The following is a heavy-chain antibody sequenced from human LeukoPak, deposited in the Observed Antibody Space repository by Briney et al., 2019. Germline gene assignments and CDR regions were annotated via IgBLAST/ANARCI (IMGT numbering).Heavy chain of an antibody. CDR2: IKQDGGDN. CDR1: GFTFSTYW. V-gene: IGHV3-7*01. CDR3: ARVGSYWDLDY. Sequence: GGSLRLSCAASGFTFSTYWMSWVRRVPGNGLEWVANIKQDGGDNYYVDSVKGRFTISRDNAKNSLYLQMNSLRAEDTAVYYCARVGSYWDLDYWGQGTLVTVSS. D-gene: IGHD1-26*01. J-gene: IGHJ4*02.